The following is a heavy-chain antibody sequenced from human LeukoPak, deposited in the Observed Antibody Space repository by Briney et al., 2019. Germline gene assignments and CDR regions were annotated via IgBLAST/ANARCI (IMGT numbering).Heavy chain of an antibody. Sequence: GGSLRLSCAASGFIFSNYWMSWVRQAPGKGLEWVANIKQDGSEKDYVDSVKGRFTISRDNAKNSLYLQMNSRRAEDTAVYYCARDIPSGTYKPGGYYFDYWGQGTLVTVSS. D-gene: IGHD1-26*01. V-gene: IGHV3-7*01. CDR1: GFIFSNYW. J-gene: IGHJ4*02. CDR2: IKQDGSEK. CDR3: ARDIPSGTYKPGGYYFDY.